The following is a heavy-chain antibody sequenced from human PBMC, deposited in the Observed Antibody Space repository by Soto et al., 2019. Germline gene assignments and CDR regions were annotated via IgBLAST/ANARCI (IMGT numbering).Heavy chain of an antibody. Sequence: GGSLRLSCEASGFTFSSYTMSWVRQAPGKGLEWVSVISGSGGSTYYADSLKGRFTISRDNSKNTLYLQMNSLRAEDTAVYYCAKRPAWQQAPFDYWGQGTLVTVSS. V-gene: IGHV3-23*01. D-gene: IGHD6-13*01. CDR1: GFTFSSYT. CDR2: ISGSGGST. J-gene: IGHJ4*02. CDR3: AKRPAWQQAPFDY.